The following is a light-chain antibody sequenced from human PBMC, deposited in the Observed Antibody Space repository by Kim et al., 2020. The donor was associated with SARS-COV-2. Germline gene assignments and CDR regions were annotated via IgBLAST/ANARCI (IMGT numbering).Light chain of an antibody. CDR2: STS. CDR1: RVIRNY. J-gene: IGKJ1*01. Sequence: APVGDRVTITCRAGRVIRNYLARYQQKPGTPPQLLIYSTSTLRSRVPSRCSGSGSGTDFTLTISSLQPEDVATYYCENHHNAPWTFGQGTKVDIK. CDR3: ENHHNAPWT. V-gene: IGKV1-27*01.